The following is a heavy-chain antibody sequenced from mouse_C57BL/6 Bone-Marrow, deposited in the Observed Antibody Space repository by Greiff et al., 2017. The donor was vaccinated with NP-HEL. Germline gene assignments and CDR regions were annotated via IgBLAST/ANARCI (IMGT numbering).Heavy chain of an antibody. CDR2: IDPANGNT. Sequence: EVQLQQSVAELVRPGASVKLSCTASGFNFKNTYMHWVKQRPEQGLEWIGRIDPANGNTKYAPKFQGKATITADTSSNTAYLQLSSLTSEDTAIYYCARGYSNYPFAYWGQGTLVTVSA. V-gene: IGHV14-3*01. D-gene: IGHD2-5*01. J-gene: IGHJ3*01. CDR3: ARGYSNYPFAY. CDR1: GFNFKNTY.